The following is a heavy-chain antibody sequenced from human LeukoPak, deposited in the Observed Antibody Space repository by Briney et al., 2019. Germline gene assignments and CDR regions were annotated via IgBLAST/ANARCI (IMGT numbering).Heavy chain of an antibody. Sequence: PSETLSLTCTVSGYSISSGYYWGWIRQPPGKGLEWIGSIYHSGSTYYNPSLKSRVTMSVDSSKKQFSLNLSSVTAADTAVYYCARAASGDAVDYYGSGRRFYSYYMDVWGKGTTVTISS. J-gene: IGHJ6*03. CDR3: ARAASGDAVDYYGSGRRFYSYYMDV. V-gene: IGHV4-38-2*02. CDR1: GYSISSGYY. CDR2: IYHSGST. D-gene: IGHD3-10*01.